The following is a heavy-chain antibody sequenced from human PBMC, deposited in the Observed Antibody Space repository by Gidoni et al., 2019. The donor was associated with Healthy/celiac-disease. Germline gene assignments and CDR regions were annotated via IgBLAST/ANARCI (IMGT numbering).Heavy chain of an antibody. J-gene: IGHJ4*02. CDR3: ARSINQQWLVPFDY. D-gene: IGHD6-19*01. CDR2: IYYSGST. CDR1: GGSISSYY. V-gene: IGHV4-59*01. Sequence: QVQLQESGPGLVKPSETLSLTCTVSGGSISSYYCSWIRQPPGKGLEWIGYIYYSGSTNYNPSLKSRVTISVDTSKNQFSLKLSSVTAADTAVYYCARSINQQWLVPFDYWGQGTLVTVSS.